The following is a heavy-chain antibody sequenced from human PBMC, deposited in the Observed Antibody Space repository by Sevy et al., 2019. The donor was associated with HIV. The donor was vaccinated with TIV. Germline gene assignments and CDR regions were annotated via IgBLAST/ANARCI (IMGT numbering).Heavy chain of an antibody. Sequence: GGSLRLSCTGSGFSFSYYGIHWVRQAPGKGLDWVALISHDGINEYYADSVKGRFTISRDNSKNTVYLEMNRLRNEDTAIYFCANAYSGSYSHSYLYALDVWGQGTTVTVSS. V-gene: IGHV3-30*18. D-gene: IGHD1-26*01. CDR3: ANAYSGSYSHSYLYALDV. CDR2: ISHDGINE. CDR1: GFSFSYYG. J-gene: IGHJ6*02.